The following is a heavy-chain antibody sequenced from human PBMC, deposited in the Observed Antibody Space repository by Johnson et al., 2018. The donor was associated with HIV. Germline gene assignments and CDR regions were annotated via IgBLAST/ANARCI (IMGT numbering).Heavy chain of an antibody. D-gene: IGHD1-26*01. CDR1: GFTFSSYA. Sequence: VQLVESGGGLVQPGGSLRLSCAASGFTFSSYAMHWVRQAPGKGLEWVAVISYDGNNKYYADSVKGRFTNSRDNSKNTLYLQMNSLRAEDTAVYYCAREAREWELLSAFDIWGQGTMVTVSS. V-gene: IGHV3-30*04. CDR2: ISYDGNNK. CDR3: AREAREWELLSAFDI. J-gene: IGHJ3*02.